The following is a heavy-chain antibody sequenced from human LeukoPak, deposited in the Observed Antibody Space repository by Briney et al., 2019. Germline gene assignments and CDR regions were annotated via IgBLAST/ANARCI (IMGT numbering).Heavy chain of an antibody. CDR1: DFTFNFYW. D-gene: IGHD2-2*01. J-gene: IGHJ4*02. CDR3: GRLAHNAWYAIDF. Sequence: GGSLRLSCVVSDFTFNFYWMTWVRQAPGKGLEWLANILPDGSQKYYVDSVKGRFTISRDNPKNSLYLQINSLRADDTAVYYCGRLAHNAWYAIDFWGQGTLVTVST. V-gene: IGHV3-7*01. CDR2: ILPDGSQK.